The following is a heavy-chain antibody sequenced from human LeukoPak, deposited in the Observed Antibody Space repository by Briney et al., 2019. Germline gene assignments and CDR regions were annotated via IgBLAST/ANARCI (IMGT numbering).Heavy chain of an antibody. J-gene: IGHJ4*02. Sequence: GGSLRLSCAASGVTFSGSAMHWVRQASGKGVEWVGRIRSKANCYATAYAASVKGRFNISRDDSKNPAYLQMNSLKTEDTAVYYCTMTTVTTDPDYWGQGTLVTVSS. CDR3: TMTTVTTDPDY. CDR2: IRSKANCYAT. D-gene: IGHD4-17*01. V-gene: IGHV3-73*01. CDR1: GVTFSGSA.